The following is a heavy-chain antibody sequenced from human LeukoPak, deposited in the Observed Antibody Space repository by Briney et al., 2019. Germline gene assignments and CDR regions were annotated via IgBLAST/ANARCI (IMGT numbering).Heavy chain of an antibody. J-gene: IGHJ4*02. Sequence: GASVKVSCKASGGTFSSYAISWVRQAPGQGLEWMGGIIPISGTANYAQKFQGRVTITTDESTSTAYMELSSLRSEDTAVYYCARSIFYGDYAPWYYFDYWGQGTLVTVSS. CDR3: ARSIFYGDYAPWYYFDY. V-gene: IGHV1-69*05. CDR2: IIPISGTA. CDR1: GGTFSSYA. D-gene: IGHD4-17*01.